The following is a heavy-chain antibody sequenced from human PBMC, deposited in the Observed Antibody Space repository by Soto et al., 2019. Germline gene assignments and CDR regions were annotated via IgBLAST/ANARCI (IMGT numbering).Heavy chain of an antibody. CDR1: GYSFSSYW. CDR3: ARGNIANWFGP. D-gene: IGHD3-16*02. J-gene: IGHJ5*02. Sequence: GESLKISCKTSGYSFSSYWIVWVRQMPGKGLEWMGIIYPSDSKVKYNPSVQGQVTMSADKSIATTYLQWNSLKASDTAIYFCARGNIANWFGPWGQGTPVTV. V-gene: IGHV5-51*01. CDR2: IYPSDSKV.